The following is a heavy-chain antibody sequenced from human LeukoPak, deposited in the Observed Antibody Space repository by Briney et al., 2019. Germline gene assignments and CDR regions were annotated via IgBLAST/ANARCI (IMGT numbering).Heavy chain of an antibody. Sequence: GGSLRLSCAASGFTVSSNYMSWVRQAPGKGLEWVSIIYSGGSTFYADSVKGRFTISRDNSKNTLYLQMNSLRAEDTAVYYCARLTLTYSSSWYYYYYYMDVWGKGTTVTVSS. J-gene: IGHJ6*03. D-gene: IGHD6-13*01. V-gene: IGHV3-53*01. CDR2: IYSGGST. CDR3: ARLTLTYSSSWYYYYYYMDV. CDR1: GFTVSSNY.